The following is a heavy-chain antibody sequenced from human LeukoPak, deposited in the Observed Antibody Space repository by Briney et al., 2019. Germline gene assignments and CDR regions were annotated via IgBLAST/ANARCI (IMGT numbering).Heavy chain of an antibody. CDR3: AREEWKSPAGSFDY. CDR2: ISGSGGST. Sequence: GGSLRLSCAASGFTFSNYAMSWVRQAPGKGLEWVSTISGSGGSTYYADSVKGRFTISRDTSKNTLYLRMNSLRAEDTAVYYCAREEWKSPAGSFDYWGQGTLVTVSS. J-gene: IGHJ4*02. D-gene: IGHD2-2*01. CDR1: GFTFSNYA. V-gene: IGHV3-23*01.